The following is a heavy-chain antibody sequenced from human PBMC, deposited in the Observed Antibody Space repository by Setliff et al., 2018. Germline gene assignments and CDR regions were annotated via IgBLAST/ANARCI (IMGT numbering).Heavy chain of an antibody. CDR2: FDPEDGET. J-gene: IGHJ5*02. Sequence: ASVKVSCKVSGYTLTELSMHWVRQAPGKGLEWMGGFDPEDGETIYAQKFQGRVTMTEDTSTDTAYMELSSLRSEDTAVYYCATGGRFSEWLGPVTWWFDPWGQGTLVTVSS. D-gene: IGHD3-3*01. CDR3: ATGGRFSEWLGPVTWWFDP. CDR1: GYTLTELS. V-gene: IGHV1-24*01.